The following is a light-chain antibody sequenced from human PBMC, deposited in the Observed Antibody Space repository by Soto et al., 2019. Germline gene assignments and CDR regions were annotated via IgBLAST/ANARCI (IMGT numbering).Light chain of an antibody. CDR2: EDN. J-gene: IGLJ1*01. CDR1: SGSIASNY. Sequence: NFMLTQPHSVSESPGKTVTISCTRSSGSIASNYVQWYQQRPGSAPTTVIYEDNQRPSGVPDRFSGSIDSSSNSASLTISGLKTEDEADYYCQSGVFGTGTQLTVL. CDR3: QSGV. V-gene: IGLV6-57*04.